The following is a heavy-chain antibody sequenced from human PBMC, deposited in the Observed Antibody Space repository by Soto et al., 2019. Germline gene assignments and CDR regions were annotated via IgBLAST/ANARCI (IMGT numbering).Heavy chain of an antibody. J-gene: IGHJ4*02. CDR2: INAGNGNT. CDR1: GYTFTSYA. V-gene: IGHV1-3*01. CDR3: ARGLNSYDILTGYYTDPSKYNRGLFDY. Sequence: ASVKVSCKASGYTFTSYAIHWVRQAPGQRLEWMGWINAGNGNTKYSQKFQGRVTITRDTSASTAYMELSSLRSEDTAVYYCARGLNSYDILTGYYTDPSKYNRGLFDYWGQGTLVTVSS. D-gene: IGHD3-9*01.